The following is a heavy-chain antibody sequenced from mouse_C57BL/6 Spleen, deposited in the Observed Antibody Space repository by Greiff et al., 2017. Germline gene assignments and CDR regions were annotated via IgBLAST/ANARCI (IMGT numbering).Heavy chain of an antibody. CDR2: IYIGNGYT. Sequence: VQLKQSGAELVRPGSSVKMSCKTSGYTFTSYGINWVKQRPGQGLEWIGYIYIGNGYTAYNEKFKGKATLTSDTSSSTAYMQLSSLTSEDAAIYFCARRAQGREGYAMDYWGQGTSVTVSS. CDR1: GYTFTSYG. CDR3: ARRAQGREGYAMDY. J-gene: IGHJ4*01. V-gene: IGHV1-58*01. D-gene: IGHD3-2*02.